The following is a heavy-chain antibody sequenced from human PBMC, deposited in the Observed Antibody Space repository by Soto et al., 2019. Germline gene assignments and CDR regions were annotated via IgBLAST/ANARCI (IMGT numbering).Heavy chain of an antibody. CDR3: ARDGAKRTRIYYYYRDA. CDR2: INAGNGNT. V-gene: IGHV1-3*01. CDR1: GYTFTSCW. D-gene: IGHD1-1*01. Sequence: APLRVASSASGYTFTSCWMEWVRQAPGQRVEWMGWINAGNGNTKYSQKFQNRVTTTTHTSASKAQMELSSRREEETAGDYCARDGAKRTRIYYYYRDAWAKGTPLPAP. J-gene: IGHJ6*03.